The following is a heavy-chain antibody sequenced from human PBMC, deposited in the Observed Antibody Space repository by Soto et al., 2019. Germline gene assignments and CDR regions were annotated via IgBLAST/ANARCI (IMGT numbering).Heavy chain of an antibody. J-gene: IGHJ4*02. CDR1: GYTFTSYA. V-gene: IGHV1-3*01. D-gene: IGHD2-15*01. CDR3: ARGTCSGSSCYSFHFDY. Sequence: QVQLVQSGAEVKKPGASVKISCKASGYTFTSYAMHWVRQAPGQRLEWMGWINAAKGDTKYSQKFQGRVTITRDTSASTAYMVLSSLRSEDTAVYYCARGTCSGSSCYSFHFDYWGQGTLVTVSS. CDR2: INAAKGDT.